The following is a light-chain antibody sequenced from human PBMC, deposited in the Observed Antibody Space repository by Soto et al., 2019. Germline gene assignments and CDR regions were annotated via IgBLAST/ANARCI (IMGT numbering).Light chain of an antibody. J-gene: IGKJ5*01. V-gene: IGKV3-11*01. CDR3: QQRSNWPPIT. Sequence: EIVLTQSPATLSLSPGERATLSCRASQSVSSYLAWYQQKPGQAPRLLIYDASNRATGIPARFSVSGSGTDFTLAISSLEPEDFSVYYGQQRSNWPPITFGQGTRLEIK. CDR2: DAS. CDR1: QSVSSY.